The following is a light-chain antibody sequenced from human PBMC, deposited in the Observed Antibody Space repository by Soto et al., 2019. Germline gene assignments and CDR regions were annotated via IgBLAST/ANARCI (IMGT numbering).Light chain of an antibody. V-gene: IGKV1-5*01. CDR3: QQYNSNPYT. Sequence: DIQMTQSPSTLSASVGDRVTITCRASQSISSWLAWYQQKPGNAPKLLIYDASSLQTGVPSRFSGSGSGTEFTLTISSLQPDDFATFYCQQYNSNPYTFGQGTKLEIK. CDR2: DAS. J-gene: IGKJ2*01. CDR1: QSISSW.